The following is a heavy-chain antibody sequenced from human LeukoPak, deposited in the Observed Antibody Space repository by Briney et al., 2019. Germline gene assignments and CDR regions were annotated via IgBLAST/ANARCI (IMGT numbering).Heavy chain of an antibody. CDR1: GFTFDDYA. D-gene: IGHD6-19*01. CDR3: AKGVAVADYVFDY. CDR2: ISWNSGSI. J-gene: IGHJ4*02. V-gene: IGHV3-9*01. Sequence: GGSLRLSCAASGFTFDDYAMHWVRQAPGKGLEWVSGISWNSGSIGYADSVKGRFTISRDNAKNSLYLQMNSLRAEDTALYYCAKGVAVADYVFDYWGQGTLVTVSS.